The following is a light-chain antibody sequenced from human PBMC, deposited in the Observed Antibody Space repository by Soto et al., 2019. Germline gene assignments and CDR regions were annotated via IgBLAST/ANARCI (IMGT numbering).Light chain of an antibody. Sequence: ALTQPASVSGSPGQSITISCTGTSSDVGSYNLVSWYQQHPVKAPKLMIYEGSKRPSGVSNRFSGSKSGNTASLTISGLQAEDEADYYCCSYAGSSYVFGTGTKVTVL. CDR1: SSDVGSYNL. CDR3: CSYAGSSYV. J-gene: IGLJ1*01. V-gene: IGLV2-23*01. CDR2: EGS.